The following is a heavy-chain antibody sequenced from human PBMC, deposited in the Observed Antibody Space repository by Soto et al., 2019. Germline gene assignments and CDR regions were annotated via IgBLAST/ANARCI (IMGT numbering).Heavy chain of an antibody. CDR1: GGSITDYS. CDR2: IFSSGST. J-gene: IGHJ5*02. V-gene: IGHV4-4*07. CDR3: ARDQGVVVTADNWFDP. Sequence: SETLSLTCTVSGGSITDYSWVWIRQPAGKGLEWIGRIFSSGSTNYNPSLEGRITMSLDTSKNQFSLKLNSATATDTAVYFCARDQGVVVTADNWFDPWGQGILVTVSS. D-gene: IGHD2-21*02.